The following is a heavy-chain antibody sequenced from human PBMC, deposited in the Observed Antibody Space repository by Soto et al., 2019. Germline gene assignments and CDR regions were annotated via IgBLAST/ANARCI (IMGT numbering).Heavy chain of an antibody. D-gene: IGHD5-18*01. CDR2: INHIGST. CDR1: GVPFSGSY. V-gene: IGHV4-34*01. J-gene: IGHJ4*02. CDR3: GREHGTSSPVTDTPIS. Sequence: SETLSLTCAVSGVPFSGSYWTWISQPPGKGLEWIGEINHIGSTNYNPSLNSRVSMSVDKSKKQFSLKQTSVTAADTAMYYCGREHGTSSPVTDTPISWGQGILVTVSS.